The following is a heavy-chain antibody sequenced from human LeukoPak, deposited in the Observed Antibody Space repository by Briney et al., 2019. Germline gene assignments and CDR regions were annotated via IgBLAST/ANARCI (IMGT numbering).Heavy chain of an antibody. CDR3: ATDNVGSDAFDI. CDR2: FDPEDGET. J-gene: IGHJ3*02. D-gene: IGHD3-10*01. Sequence: ASVKVSCKVSGYTLTELSMHWVRQAPGKGLEWMGGFDPEDGETIYAQKFQGRVTMTEDTSTDTAYMGLSSLRSEDTAVYYCATDNVGSDAFDIWGQGTMVTVSS. CDR1: GYTLTELS. V-gene: IGHV1-24*01.